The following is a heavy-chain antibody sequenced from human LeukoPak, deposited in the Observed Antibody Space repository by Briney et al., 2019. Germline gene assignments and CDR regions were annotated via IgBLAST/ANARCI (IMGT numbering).Heavy chain of an antibody. D-gene: IGHD6-19*01. CDR1: GGSFNGYY. V-gene: IGHV4-34*01. Sequence: SETLSLTCAVYGGSFNGYYWNWIRQPPGKGLEWIGEINHGGSSNCNPSLKSRVSISVDTSKNQFSLKLSSVTAADTAVYYCARGSSGWYGPSRYWGQGTLVTVSS. CDR3: ARGSSGWYGPSRY. CDR2: INHGGSS. J-gene: IGHJ4*02.